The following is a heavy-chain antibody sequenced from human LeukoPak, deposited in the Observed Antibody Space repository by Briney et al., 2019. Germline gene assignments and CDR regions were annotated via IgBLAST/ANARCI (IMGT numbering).Heavy chain of an antibody. J-gene: IGHJ3*02. V-gene: IGHV3-23*01. CDR3: AKVPHNCYDSSGYSRNDAFDI. D-gene: IGHD3-22*01. CDR2: ISGSGGST. Sequence: GGSLRLSCAASGFTFSSYAMSWVRQAPGKGLEWVSAISGSGGSTYYADSVKGRFTISRDNSKNTLYLQMNSLRAEDTAVYYCAKVPHNCYDSSGYSRNDAFDIWGQGTMVTVSS. CDR1: GFTFSSYA.